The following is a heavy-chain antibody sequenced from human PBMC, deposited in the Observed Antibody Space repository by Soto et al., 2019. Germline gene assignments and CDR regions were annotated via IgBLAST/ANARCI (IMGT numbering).Heavy chain of an antibody. J-gene: IGHJ6*02. Sequence: PETLSRTSTVSGGSLSSSWYYCGWIRQPPGKGLEWIGSIYYSGSTYYNPSLKSRVTISVDTSKNQFSLKLSSVTAADTAVYYCERHPYGMDVWGQGTTVT. V-gene: IGHV4-39*01. CDR1: GGSLSSSWYY. CDR3: ERHPYGMDV. CDR2: IYYSGST.